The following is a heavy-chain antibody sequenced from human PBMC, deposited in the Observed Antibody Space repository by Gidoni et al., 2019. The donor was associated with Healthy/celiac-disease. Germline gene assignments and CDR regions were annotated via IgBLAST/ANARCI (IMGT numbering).Heavy chain of an antibody. D-gene: IGHD5-12*01. CDR1: GFTFSSSS. J-gene: IGHJ6*02. CDR2: ISSSSRTI. CDR3: ARDGADGYNVAYYYYGMDV. Sequence: VQLVESGGGVVQPGGSLRPSCAAPGFTFSSSSMTWVRQAPGKGLEWVAYISSSSRTIYYADSVKGRFTISRDNAKNSLYLQMNGLRDEDTAGYYCARDGADGYNVAYYYYGMDVWGQGTTVTVSS. V-gene: IGHV3-48*02.